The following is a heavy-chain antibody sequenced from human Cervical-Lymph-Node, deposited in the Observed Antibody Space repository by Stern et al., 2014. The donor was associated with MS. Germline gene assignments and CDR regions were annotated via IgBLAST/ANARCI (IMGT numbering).Heavy chain of an antibody. Sequence: VESGTSLRLSCAASGFTFSSYGMHWVRQAPGKGLEWVALAWYDGSTAYYTNSVKGRFTISRDNSKNTLSLQMNSLTAEDTAVYYCARGHILYAYNYLFDYWGQGTLVTVSS. CDR1: GFTFSSYG. J-gene: IGHJ4*02. CDR3: ARGHILYAYNYLFDY. V-gene: IGHV3-33*01. CDR2: AWYDGSTA. D-gene: IGHD5-24*01.